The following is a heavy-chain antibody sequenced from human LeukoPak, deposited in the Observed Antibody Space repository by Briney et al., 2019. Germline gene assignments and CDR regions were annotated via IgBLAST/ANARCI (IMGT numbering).Heavy chain of an antibody. J-gene: IGHJ4*02. CDR3: ATQSRGTVDY. V-gene: IGHV1-2*02. CDR2: SNPKSRGT. D-gene: IGHD3-16*01. CDR1: GYTFTGYY. Sequence: GASVKVSCKASGYTFTGYYMHWVRQAPGQGLEWMGWSNPKSRGTNYAQKFQGRVSMTRDTSISTAYVELSRLRSDDTAVYYCATQSRGTVDYWGQGTLVTVSS.